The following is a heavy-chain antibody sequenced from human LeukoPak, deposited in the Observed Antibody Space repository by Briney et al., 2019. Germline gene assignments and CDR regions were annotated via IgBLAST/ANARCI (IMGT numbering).Heavy chain of an antibody. Sequence: PSETLSLTCAVSGGSISSYYWSWIRQPPGKGLEWIGYIYYSGSTNYNPSLKSRVTISVDTSKNQFSLKLSSVTAADTAVYYCARSYYDILTGYNTDAFDIWAKGQWSPSLQ. D-gene: IGHD3-9*01. CDR1: GGSISSYY. J-gene: IGHJ3*02. CDR2: IYYSGST. V-gene: IGHV4-59*12. CDR3: ARSYYDILTGYNTDAFDI.